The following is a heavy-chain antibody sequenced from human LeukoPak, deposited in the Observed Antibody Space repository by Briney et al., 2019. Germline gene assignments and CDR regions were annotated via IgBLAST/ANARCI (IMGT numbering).Heavy chain of an antibody. Sequence: GGSQRLSCVASGFTFSNLAMGWVRQAPGKGLEWVSVISDSGGTTYYADSVKGRFTISRDNSRNTLYLQMNSLRVDDTAVYYCAKDARRYSGWYFFDHWGQGTLVTVSS. CDR1: GFTFSNLA. V-gene: IGHV3-23*01. J-gene: IGHJ4*02. CDR3: AKDARRYSGWYFFDH. CDR2: ISDSGGTT. D-gene: IGHD6-19*01.